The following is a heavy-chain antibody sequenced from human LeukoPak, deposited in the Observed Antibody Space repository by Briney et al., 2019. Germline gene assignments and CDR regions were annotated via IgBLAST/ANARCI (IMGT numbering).Heavy chain of an antibody. D-gene: IGHD3-22*01. J-gene: IGHJ4*02. CDR3: ARVGGYRGSRYFDH. Sequence: ASETLSLTCTVSGDSLKNYYWSWIRLTAGKGLEWIGRISATENSNYNPSFKSRVTMSVDTSKNQFSLKMTSMTAADTAVYYCARVGGYRGSRYFDHWGQGTLVTVSS. CDR2: ISATENS. V-gene: IGHV4-4*07. CDR1: GDSLKNYY.